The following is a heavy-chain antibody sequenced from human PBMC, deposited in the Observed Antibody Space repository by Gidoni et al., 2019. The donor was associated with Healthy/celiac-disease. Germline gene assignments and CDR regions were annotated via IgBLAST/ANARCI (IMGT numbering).Heavy chain of an antibody. CDR1: AFTFSSYE. D-gene: IGHD4-17*01. CDR2: ISSSGSTI. CDR3: ARYGDYDPSYFDY. J-gene: IGHJ4*02. V-gene: IGHV3-48*03. Sequence: EVQLVESGGGLVQPGGSLRLSCAASAFTFSSYEMNWVRQAPGKGLEWVSYISSSGSTIYYADSVKGRFTISRDNAKNSLYLQMNSLRAEDTAVYYCARYGDYDPSYFDYWGQGTLVTVSS.